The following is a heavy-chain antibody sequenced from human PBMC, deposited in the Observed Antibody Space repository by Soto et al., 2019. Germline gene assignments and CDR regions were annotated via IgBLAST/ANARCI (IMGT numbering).Heavy chain of an antibody. CDR2: INPSRGST. D-gene: IGHD2-2*02. J-gene: IGHJ6*02. V-gene: IGHV1-46*01. Sequence: ASVKVSCKASGYTFTSCYMHWVRQAPGQGLEWMGIINPSRGSTSYAQKFQGRVTMTRDTSTSTVYMELSSLRSEDTAVYYCARDRVYCSSTSCYTFRALSRPYYYGMDVWGQGTTVTVSS. CDR3: ARDRVYCSSTSCYTFRALSRPYYYGMDV. CDR1: GYTFTSCY.